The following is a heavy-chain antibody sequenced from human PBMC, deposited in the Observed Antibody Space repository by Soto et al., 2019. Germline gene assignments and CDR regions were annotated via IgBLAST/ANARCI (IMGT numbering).Heavy chain of an antibody. CDR1: GVTFSSYG. D-gene: IGHD5-18*01. CDR3: ARATRDTAMVHN. J-gene: IGHJ4*02. CDR2: IWSDANNK. Sequence: QVQLVDSGGGVVQPGRSLRLSCAASGVTFSSYGMHWVRQAPGKGLEWVAVIWSDANNKYYADSVKGRFTISRDNSQNTLYLQMNSLRAEDTAFCYFARATRDTAMVHNWGQGTLVTVSS. V-gene: IGHV3-33*08.